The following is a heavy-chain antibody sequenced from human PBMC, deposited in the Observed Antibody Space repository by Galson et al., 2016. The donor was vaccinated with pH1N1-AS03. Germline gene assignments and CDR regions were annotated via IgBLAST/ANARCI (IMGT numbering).Heavy chain of an antibody. J-gene: IGHJ3*02. CDR1: GVSVTSRGVG. V-gene: IGHV2-5*02. Sequence: LVKPTQTLTLTCSVSGVSVTSRGVGVGWFRQPPGKALEWLALVYWDETRRYSPSLKNRLTITKDSSKNQVVLTVTSVDPMDIATYFCALPNSGGNAFEIWGPGTMVTVSS. CDR2: VYWDETR. CDR3: ALPNSGGNAFEI. D-gene: IGHD2/OR15-2a*01.